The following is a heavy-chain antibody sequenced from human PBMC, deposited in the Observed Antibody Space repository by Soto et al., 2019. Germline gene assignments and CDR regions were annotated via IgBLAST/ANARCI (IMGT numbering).Heavy chain of an antibody. V-gene: IGHV3-21*06. Sequence: EVQLVESGGGLVKPGGSLRLSCAASGFTFSSYTMNWVRQAPGKGLEWVSSISSSSSYKYFADSVKGRFTTSRDNAKNSLYLQMNSLRAEDTAVYYCARGRAVATLFDYWGQGTLVTVSS. CDR3: ARGRAVATLFDY. D-gene: IGHD6-19*01. J-gene: IGHJ4*02. CDR2: ISSSSSYK. CDR1: GFTFSSYT.